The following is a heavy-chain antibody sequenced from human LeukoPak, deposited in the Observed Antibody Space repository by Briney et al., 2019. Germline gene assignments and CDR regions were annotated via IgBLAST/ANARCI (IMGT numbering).Heavy chain of an antibody. J-gene: IGHJ4*02. CDR2: FRSQIYGCTP. CDR1: GFTFGDYA. Sequence: PGGALRLSCAASGFTFGDYAMTSVRQAPGKGLEWVGFFRSQIYGCTPEYAASVKGRFTISRDDSEGVAYLQMNSLKTEDTAVYYCTRDQTPYYWGQGTLVTVSS. V-gene: IGHV3-49*04. CDR3: TRDQTPYY.